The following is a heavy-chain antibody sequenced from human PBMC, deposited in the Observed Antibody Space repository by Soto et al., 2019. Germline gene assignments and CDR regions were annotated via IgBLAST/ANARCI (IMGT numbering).Heavy chain of an antibody. CDR3: ARPDRLGSILYSSSWFFEF. V-gene: IGHV4-39*01. D-gene: IGHD6-13*01. CDR2: IYYTGST. CDR1: GVSISGSDYY. J-gene: IGHJ4*02. Sequence: QLKLQESGPGLVKPSETLSLTCVVSGVSISGSDYYWAWIRQSPGKGLEWIGSIYYTGSTDYNPSRSSRVTISVDTSKNQLSLTLSSVTAADAAVYFCARPDRLGSILYSSSWFFEFWGQGTLVAVSS.